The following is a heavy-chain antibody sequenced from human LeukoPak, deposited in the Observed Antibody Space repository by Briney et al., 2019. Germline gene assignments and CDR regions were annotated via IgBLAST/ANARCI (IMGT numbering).Heavy chain of an antibody. CDR3: AKATWDSSGWYYFDY. D-gene: IGHD6-19*01. V-gene: IGHV3-23*01. J-gene: IGHJ4*02. Sequence: GGSLRLSCAASGFTFSSYAMSWVRQAPGKGLEWVSAISGSGGSTYYADSVKGRFTISRDNSKNTLYLQMNSLRAEDTAVYYCAKATWDSSGWYYFDYWGQGTLVTVSS. CDR2: ISGSGGST. CDR1: GFTFSSYA.